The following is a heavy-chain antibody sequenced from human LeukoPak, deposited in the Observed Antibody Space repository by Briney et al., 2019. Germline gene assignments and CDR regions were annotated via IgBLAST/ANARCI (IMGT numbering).Heavy chain of an antibody. J-gene: IGHJ4*02. CDR1: GGSISSSNW. V-gene: IGHV4-4*02. D-gene: IGHD6-19*01. Sequence: SETLSLTCAVSGGSISSSNWWSWVRQPPGKGLEWIGYIYDSGNTNYNPSLKSRVTISIDTSKNQFSLRLTSVTAADTATYYCARETSLTGYASGLGFNYWGQGILVTVSS. CDR3: ARETSLTGYASGLGFNY. CDR2: IYDSGNT.